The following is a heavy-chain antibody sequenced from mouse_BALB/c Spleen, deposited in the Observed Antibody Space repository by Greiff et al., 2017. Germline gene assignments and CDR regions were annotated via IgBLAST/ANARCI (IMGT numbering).Heavy chain of an antibody. CDR1: GYSITSDYA. J-gene: IGHJ3*01. D-gene: IGHD2-4*01. CDR2: ISYSGST. Sequence: VQLQQSGPGLVKPSQSLSLTCTVTGYSITSDYAWNWIRQFPGNKLEWMGYISYSGSTSYNPSLKSRISITRDTSKNQFFLQLNSVTTEDTATYYCARGGLRPFAYWGQGTLVTVSA. V-gene: IGHV3-2*02. CDR3: ARGGLRPFAY.